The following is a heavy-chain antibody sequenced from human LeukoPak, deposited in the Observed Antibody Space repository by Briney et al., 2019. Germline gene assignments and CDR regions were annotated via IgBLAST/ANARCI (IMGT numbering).Heavy chain of an antibody. V-gene: IGHV1-69*05. Sequence: ASVKVSCKASGGTFSSYAISWVRQAPGQGLEWMGGIIPIFGTANYAQKFEGRVTITTDESTSTAYMELRSLRSDDTAVYYCARIAAAGMGIVWFDPWGQGTLVTVSS. CDR3: ARIAAAGMGIVWFDP. CDR1: GGTFSSYA. D-gene: IGHD6-13*01. CDR2: IIPIFGTA. J-gene: IGHJ5*02.